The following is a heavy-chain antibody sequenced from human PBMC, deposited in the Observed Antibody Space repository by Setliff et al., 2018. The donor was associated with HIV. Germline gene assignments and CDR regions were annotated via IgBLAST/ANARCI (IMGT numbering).Heavy chain of an antibody. CDR1: GYTFTNYG. J-gene: IGHJ4*02. CDR3: ATGRSSPGGPGFDY. D-gene: IGHD2-8*02. V-gene: IGHV1-69*13. CDR2: IIPIFGTA. Sequence: ASVKVSCKTSGYTFTNYGVSWVRQAPGQGLEWMGGIIPIFGTANYAQKFQGRVTITADESTTTAYLELSSLRPDDTAVYYCATGRSSPGGPGFDYWGQGTLVTVSS.